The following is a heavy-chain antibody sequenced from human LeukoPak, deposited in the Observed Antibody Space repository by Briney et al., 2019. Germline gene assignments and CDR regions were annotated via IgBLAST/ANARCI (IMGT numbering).Heavy chain of an antibody. V-gene: IGHV4-59*08. J-gene: IGHJ4*02. CDR3: ARHDYLPQIDY. CDR2: IYYSGST. D-gene: IGHD4/OR15-4a*01. Sequence: PSETLSLTCTVSGDSISSYYWSWIRQPPGKGLEWIGYIYYSGSTNYNPSLKSRVTISVDTSKKQLSLKLSSVTAADTAVYYCARHDYLPQIDYWGQGTLVTVS. CDR1: GDSISSYY.